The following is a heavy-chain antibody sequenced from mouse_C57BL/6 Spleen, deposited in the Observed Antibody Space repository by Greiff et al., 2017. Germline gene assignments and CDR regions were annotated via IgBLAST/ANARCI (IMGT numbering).Heavy chain of an antibody. CDR3: ARVDYGSSYAFDY. D-gene: IGHD1-1*01. J-gene: IGHJ2*01. Sequence: EVQLQQSGPGLVKPSQSLSLTCSVPGYSITSGYYWNWIRQFPGNKLEWMGYISYDGSNNYNPSLKNRISITRDTSKNQFFLKLNSVTTEDTATYYCARVDYGSSYAFDYWGQGTTLTVSS. CDR1: GYSITSGYY. V-gene: IGHV3-6*01. CDR2: ISYDGSN.